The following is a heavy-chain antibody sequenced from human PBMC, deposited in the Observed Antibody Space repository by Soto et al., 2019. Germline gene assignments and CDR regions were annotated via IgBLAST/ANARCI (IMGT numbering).Heavy chain of an antibody. D-gene: IGHD3-10*02. J-gene: IGHJ6*02. V-gene: IGHV1-2*02. CDR1: GYTFTAYH. CDR3: ARNMDYYYGRGSGNGHGV. CDR2: INPKFGDT. Sequence: QVRLVQSGAEVKEPGDSVRVSCEASGYTFTAYHIHWVRQAPGQGLEWMGWINPKFGDTGYAQDFQGRVSMPSDTSISTVYMELSRLTSDDTAIYYCARNMDYYYGRGSGNGHGVWGQGTTVTVFS.